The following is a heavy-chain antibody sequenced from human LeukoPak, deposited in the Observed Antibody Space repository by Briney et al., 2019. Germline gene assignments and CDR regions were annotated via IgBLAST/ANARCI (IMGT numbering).Heavy chain of an antibody. D-gene: IGHD2-15*01. CDR2: ISSSGSTI. J-gene: IGHJ4*02. CDR3: ARTPFQPSGEYYFDY. Sequence: GGSLRLSCAASGFTFSSYEMNWVRQAPGKGLEWVSYISSSGSTIYYADSVKGRFTISRDNAKNSLYLQMNSLGAEDTAVYYCARTPFQPSGEYYFDYWGQGTLVTVSS. V-gene: IGHV3-48*03. CDR1: GFTFSSYE.